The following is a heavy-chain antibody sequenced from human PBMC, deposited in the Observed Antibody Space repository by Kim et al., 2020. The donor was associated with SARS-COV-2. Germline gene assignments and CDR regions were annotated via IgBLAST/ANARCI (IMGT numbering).Heavy chain of an antibody. J-gene: IGHJ4*02. Sequence: GGSLRLSCAASGFTFSTYAMNWVRQAPGRGLEWVAAILGTATRGGPTYYADSVNGRFTISRDNSKNTLYLQMNSLRAEDTAVYYCATHRGGQQMKWGQGTLVTVSS. V-gene: IGHV3-23*01. CDR2: ILGTATRGGPT. CDR3: ATHRGGQQMK. CDR1: GFTFSTYA. D-gene: IGHD6-13*01.